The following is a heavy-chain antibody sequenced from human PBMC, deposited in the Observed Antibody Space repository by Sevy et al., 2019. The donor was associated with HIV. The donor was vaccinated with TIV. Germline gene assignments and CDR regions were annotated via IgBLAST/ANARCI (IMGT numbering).Heavy chain of an antibody. D-gene: IGHD1-26*01. CDR1: GFTFSRFW. J-gene: IGHJ4*02. CDR3: ARVSEWELGYYFDY. Sequence: GGSLRLSCAASGFTFSRFWMTWVRQAPGKGLERVANIKQDGSEKYYVDSVKGRFSISRDNAKNSLSLQMNSLGAEDTAVYYCARVSEWELGYYFDYWGQGTLVTVSS. V-gene: IGHV3-7*01. CDR2: IKQDGSEK.